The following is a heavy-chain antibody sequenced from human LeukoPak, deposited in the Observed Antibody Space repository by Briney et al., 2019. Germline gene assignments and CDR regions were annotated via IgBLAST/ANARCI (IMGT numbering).Heavy chain of an antibody. J-gene: IGHJ6*03. D-gene: IGHD1-1*01. CDR3: ARDTEGRYSTSYYYYYMDV. CDR2: INPNSGGT. CDR1: GYTFTGYY. V-gene: IGHV1-2*02. Sequence: ASVKVSCKASGYTFTGYYMHWVRQAPGQGLEWMGWINPNSGGTNYAQKFQGRVTMTRDTSISTAYMELSRLRSDDTAVYYCARDTEGRYSTSYYYYYMDVWGKGTTVTISS.